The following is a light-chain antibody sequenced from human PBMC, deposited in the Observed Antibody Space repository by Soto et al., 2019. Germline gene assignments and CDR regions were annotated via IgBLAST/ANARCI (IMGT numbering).Light chain of an antibody. V-gene: IGKV3-11*01. CDR3: QQRGSWPPLT. Sequence: VLTQSPATLSLSPGERATLSCRASQSINNYLAWYQQKPGQAPRLLIYDASNRATGIPARFSGSGSGTDFTLTINSLQPEDFAVYYCQQRGSWPPLTFGGGTKVEI. CDR2: DAS. CDR1: QSINNY. J-gene: IGKJ4*01.